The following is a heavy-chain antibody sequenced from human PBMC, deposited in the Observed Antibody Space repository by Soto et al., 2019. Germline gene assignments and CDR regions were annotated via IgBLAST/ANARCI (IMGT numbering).Heavy chain of an antibody. Sequence: SETLSLTCTVSGFSISSYYWSWIRQPPGKGLEWIGYIYYSGSTNYNPSLKSRVTISVDTSKNQFSLKLTSVTAADTAVYFCTRGGFYYYDSSGYYDYWGQGALVTVSS. V-gene: IGHV4-59*12. CDR2: IYYSGST. CDR1: GFSISSYY. J-gene: IGHJ4*02. CDR3: TRGGFYYYDSSGYYDY. D-gene: IGHD3-22*01.